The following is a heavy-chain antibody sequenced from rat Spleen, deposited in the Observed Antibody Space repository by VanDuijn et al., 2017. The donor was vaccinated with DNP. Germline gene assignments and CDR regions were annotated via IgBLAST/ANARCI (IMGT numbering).Heavy chain of an antibody. CDR2: ISYDGGRT. J-gene: IGHJ2*01. CDR3: ARHPQTTGIPDY. V-gene: IGHV5-7*01. D-gene: IGHD1-7*01. CDR1: GFSFSDFY. Sequence: EVQLVESGGGLVQPGRSLKLSCAASGFSFSDFYMAWVRQAPTKGLEWVASISYDGGRTYYRDSVKGRFTISRDNAKSTLYLQMNSLRSEDTATYYCARHPQTTGIPDYWGQGVMVTVSS.